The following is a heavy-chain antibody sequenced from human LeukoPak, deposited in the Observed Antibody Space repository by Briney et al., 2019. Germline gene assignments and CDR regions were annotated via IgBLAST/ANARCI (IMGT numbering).Heavy chain of an antibody. D-gene: IGHD1-14*01. CDR1: GFTFSSYA. Sequence: GGSLRLSCAASGFTFSSYAMHWVRQAPGKGLEWVAVISYDGSNKYYADSVKGRFTISRDNAKNSLYLQMNSLRAEDTAVYYCARVTRKTYGMDVWGQGTTVTVSS. CDR3: ARVTRKTYGMDV. CDR2: ISYDGSNK. J-gene: IGHJ6*02. V-gene: IGHV3-30-3*01.